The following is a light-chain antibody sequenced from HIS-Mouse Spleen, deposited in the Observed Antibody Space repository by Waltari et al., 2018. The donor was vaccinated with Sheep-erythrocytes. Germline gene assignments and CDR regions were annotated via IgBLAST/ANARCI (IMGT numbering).Light chain of an antibody. CDR2: EGS. Sequence: QSALTQPPSVSGSPGQSVTIPCTGPSSPAGSPTSASWYQQHPGKAPKLMIYEGSKRPSGVSNHFSGSKSGNTASLTISGLQAEDEADYYCCSSAGSSTPWVFGGGTKLTVL. CDR1: SSPAGSPTS. V-gene: IGLV2-23*01. CDR3: CSSAGSSTPWV. J-gene: IGLJ3*02.